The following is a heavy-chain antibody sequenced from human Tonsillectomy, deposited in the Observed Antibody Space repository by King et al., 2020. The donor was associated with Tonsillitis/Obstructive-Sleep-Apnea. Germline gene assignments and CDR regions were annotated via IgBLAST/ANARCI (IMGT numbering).Heavy chain of an antibody. V-gene: IGHV3-21*01. CDR1: GFIFSTYS. CDR3: ARDQTRDYAFWSGYYTGYYMDV. D-gene: IGHD3-3*01. J-gene: IGHJ6*03. CDR2: ISSSSSYI. Sequence: VQLVESGGGLVKPGGSLRLSCAASGFIFSTYSMNWVRQAPGKGLEWVSSISSSSSYIYYADSVKGRFTISRDNAKNSLYLQMNSLRAEDTSVYYCARDQTRDYAFWSGYYTGYYMDVWGKGTTVTVSS.